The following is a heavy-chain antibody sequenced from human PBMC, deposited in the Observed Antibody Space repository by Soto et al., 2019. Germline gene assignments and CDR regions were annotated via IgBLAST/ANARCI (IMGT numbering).Heavy chain of an antibody. CDR3: ARDLQAGTDNVNWFAP. V-gene: IGHV3-30*04. J-gene: IGHJ5*02. D-gene: IGHD1-1*01. CDR1: GFSISRSA. Sequence: QVQLVESGGGVVQPGRSLRLSCAASGFSISRSAIHWVRQAPGKGPEWVAVIAYDGSNKWYADSAKGRFTISRDNSKNTLYLHMTSLRGEDTAVYYCARDLQAGTDNVNWFAPWGQGTLVTVSS. CDR2: IAYDGSNK.